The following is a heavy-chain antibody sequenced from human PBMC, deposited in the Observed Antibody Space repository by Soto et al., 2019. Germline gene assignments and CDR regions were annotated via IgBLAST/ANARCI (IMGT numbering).Heavy chain of an antibody. CDR1: GFTFDNYA. CDR2: ISGGGEST. Sequence: PXVSLRLSCAASGFTFDNYAVSWVRQAPGKGLEWVSTISGGGESTYYADSVKGRFTISRDNSKNTLYLQMNSLRAEDTAVYYCMKDRHYYDSNLAYGMDVWGQGTTVTVSS. CDR3: MKDRHYYDSNLAYGMDV. D-gene: IGHD3-22*01. J-gene: IGHJ6*02. V-gene: IGHV3-23*01.